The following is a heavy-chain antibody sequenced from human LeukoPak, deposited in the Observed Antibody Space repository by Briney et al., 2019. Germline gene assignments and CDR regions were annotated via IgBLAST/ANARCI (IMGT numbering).Heavy chain of an antibody. J-gene: IGHJ3*02. D-gene: IGHD3-10*01. Sequence: SSETLSLTCAVYGGSFSGYYWSWIRQPPGKGLGWIGNIFYSGSTYYSPSLRSRVTISLDTSRNQFSLKLNSVTAADTAVYYCAKSNGYGLVDIWGQGTMVTVSS. CDR3: AKSNGYGLVDI. V-gene: IGHV4-34*12. CDR1: GGSFSGYY. CDR2: IFYSGST.